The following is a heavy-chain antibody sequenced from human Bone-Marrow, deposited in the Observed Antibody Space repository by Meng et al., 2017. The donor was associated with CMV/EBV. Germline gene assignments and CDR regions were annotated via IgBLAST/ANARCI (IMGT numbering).Heavy chain of an antibody. V-gene: IGHV3-73*01. J-gene: IGHJ6*02. Sequence: GGSLRLSCSASGFTFSGSAMHWVRQASGKGLAWVGRIRSKANSYATAYAASVKGRFTISRDDSKNTAYLQMNSLQTEDTAVYYCTSHIVVVPAARLGNYYGMDVWGQGTTVTVS. CDR1: GFTFSGSA. CDR2: IRSKANSYAT. CDR3: TSHIVVVPAARLGNYYGMDV. D-gene: IGHD2-2*01.